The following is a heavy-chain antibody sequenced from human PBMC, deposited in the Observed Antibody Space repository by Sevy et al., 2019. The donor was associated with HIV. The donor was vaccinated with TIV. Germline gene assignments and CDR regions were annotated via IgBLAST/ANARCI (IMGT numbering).Heavy chain of an antibody. J-gene: IGHJ4*02. CDR1: GGTFSSYA. V-gene: IGHV1-69*13. Sequence: ASVNVSCKASGGTFSSYAISWVRQAPGQGLEWMGGIIPIFGTANYAQKFQGRVTITADESTSTAYMELSSLRSEDTAVYYCARKQYYYDSSGSNYYFDYWGQGTLVTVSS. CDR3: ARKQYYYDSSGSNYYFDY. D-gene: IGHD3-22*01. CDR2: IIPIFGTA.